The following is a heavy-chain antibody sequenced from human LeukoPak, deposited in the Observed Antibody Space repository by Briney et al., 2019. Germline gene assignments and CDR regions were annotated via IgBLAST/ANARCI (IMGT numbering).Heavy chain of an antibody. V-gene: IGHV3-30-3*01. Sequence: GGSLRLSCAASGFTFSSYAMHWVRQAPGKGLEWVAVISYDGSNKYYADSVKGRFTISRDNSKNTLHLQMISLRAEDTAVYYCARDQGAWGYGYNFDYWGQGTLVTVSS. D-gene: IGHD3-16*01. CDR3: ARDQGAWGYGYNFDY. J-gene: IGHJ4*02. CDR2: ISYDGSNK. CDR1: GFTFSSYA.